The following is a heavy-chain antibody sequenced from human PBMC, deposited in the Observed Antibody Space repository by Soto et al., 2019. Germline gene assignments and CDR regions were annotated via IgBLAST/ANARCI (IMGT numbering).Heavy chain of an antibody. CDR3: ARQTFYYYGSGSYYKAPSFFDY. Sequence: LGESLKISCKGSGYSFTSYWIGWVRQMPGKGLEWMGIIYPGDSDTRYSPSFQGQVTISADKSISTAYLQWSSLKASDTAMYYCARQTFYYYGSGSYYKAPSFFDYWGQGTLVTVSS. V-gene: IGHV5-51*01. J-gene: IGHJ4*02. D-gene: IGHD3-10*01. CDR2: IYPGDSDT. CDR1: GYSFTSYW.